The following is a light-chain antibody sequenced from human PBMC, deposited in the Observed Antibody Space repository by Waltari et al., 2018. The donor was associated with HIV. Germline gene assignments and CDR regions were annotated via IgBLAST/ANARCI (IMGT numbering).Light chain of an antibody. CDR2: QDN. J-gene: IGLJ3*02. V-gene: IGLV3-1*01. Sequence: SYELTQPPSLSVSPGQTASITCSGDKLGEKSSFWYQLKSGQSPLLVMSQDNKRPSGIPERFSGSNSGNTATLTISGTQSMDEADYYCQAWDNNLAVFGGGTKLTVL. CDR3: QAWDNNLAV. CDR1: KLGEKS.